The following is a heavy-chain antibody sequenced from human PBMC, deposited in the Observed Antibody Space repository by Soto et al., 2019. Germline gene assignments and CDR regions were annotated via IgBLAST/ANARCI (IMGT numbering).Heavy chain of an antibody. CDR2: IYPGDSDT. V-gene: IGHV5-51*01. D-gene: IGHD6-19*01. CDR1: GYSFTSYW. CDR3: ARIKGLEVAGTAYYYGLDV. J-gene: IGHJ6*02. Sequence: GESLKISCKGSGYSFTSYWIGWVRQMPGKGLEWMGIIYPGDSDTRYSPSFQGQVTISADKSISTAYLQWSSLKASDTAMYYCARIKGLEVAGTAYYYGLDVWGQGTTVTVSS.